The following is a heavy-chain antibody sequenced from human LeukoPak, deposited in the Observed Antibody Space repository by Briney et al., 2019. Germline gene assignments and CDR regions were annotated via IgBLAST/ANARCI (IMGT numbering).Heavy chain of an antibody. Sequence: GGSLRLSCAASGFTFSNSAMNWVRPVPGKGLEWVSSIDYDSSHIYYAASVRGRSTISRDNARNSVYLQMNSLRVEDTAVYYCARDPLRYLRVGHYDYWGQGTLVAVSS. D-gene: IGHD3-9*01. J-gene: IGHJ4*02. V-gene: IGHV3-21*01. CDR1: GFTFSNSA. CDR3: ARDPLRYLRVGHYDY. CDR2: IDYDSSHI.